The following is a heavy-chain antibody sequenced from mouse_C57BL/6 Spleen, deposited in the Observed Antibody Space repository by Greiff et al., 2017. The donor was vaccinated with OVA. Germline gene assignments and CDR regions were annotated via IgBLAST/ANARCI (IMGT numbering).Heavy chain of an antibody. D-gene: IGHD3-2*02. J-gene: IGHJ2*01. CDR2: INYDGSST. CDR3: ARDGGLDSSGIDY. Sequence: EVMLVESEGGLVQPGSSMKLSCTASGFTFSDYYMAWVRQVPEKGLEWVANINYDGSSTYYLASLKSRFIISRDNAKNILYLQMSSLKSEDTATYYCARDGGLDSSGIDYWGQGTTLTVSS. V-gene: IGHV5-16*01. CDR1: GFTFSDYY.